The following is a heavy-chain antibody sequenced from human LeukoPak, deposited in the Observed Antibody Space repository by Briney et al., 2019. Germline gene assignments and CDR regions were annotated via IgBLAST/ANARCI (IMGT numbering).Heavy chain of an antibody. J-gene: IGHJ4*02. Sequence: PGGSLRLSCAASGFTFSSHWMFWVRQAPGKGLVWVSRINIDGSDITYADSVKGRFTISRDNAKNTLYLQMNSLRAEDTAVYFCARDLHWNQLGLWGQGTLVTVSS. CDR2: INIDGSDI. CDR1: GFTFSSHW. V-gene: IGHV3-74*01. CDR3: ARDLHWNQLGL. D-gene: IGHD1-1*01.